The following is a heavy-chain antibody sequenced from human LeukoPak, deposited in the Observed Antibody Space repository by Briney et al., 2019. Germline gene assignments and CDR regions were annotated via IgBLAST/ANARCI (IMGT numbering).Heavy chain of an antibody. CDR1: GFTFSSYW. CDR2: INRDGSST. V-gene: IGHV3-74*01. Sequence: PGGSLRLSCAASGFTFSSYWMHWVRQAPGKGLVWVSRINRDGSSTDYLDSVKGRFTISRDNARNTLYLQMNSLRAEDTAVYYCARVPYVFDLWGQGTMVTVSS. J-gene: IGHJ3*01. CDR3: ARVPYVFDL.